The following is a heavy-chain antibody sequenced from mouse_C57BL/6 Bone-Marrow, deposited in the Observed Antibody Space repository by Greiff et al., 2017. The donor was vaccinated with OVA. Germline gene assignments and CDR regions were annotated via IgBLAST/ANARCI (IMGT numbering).Heavy chain of an antibody. CDR1: GYTFTGYW. J-gene: IGHJ4*01. V-gene: IGHV1-9*01. Sequence: QVQLKQSGAELMKPGASVKLSCKATGYTFTGYWIEWVKQRPGHGLEWIGEILPGSGSTNYNEKFKGKATFTADTSSNTAYMQLSSLTTEDSAIYYGASRGPVVNYYAMDYWGQGTSVTVSS. CDR3: ASRGPVVNYYAMDY. CDR2: ILPGSGST. D-gene: IGHD1-1*01.